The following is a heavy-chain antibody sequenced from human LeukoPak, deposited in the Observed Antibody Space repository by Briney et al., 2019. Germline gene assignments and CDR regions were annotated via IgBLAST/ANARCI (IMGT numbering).Heavy chain of an antibody. CDR3: ARMILLLGDVLTVPPRGFDY. V-gene: IGHV1-18*01. J-gene: IGHJ4*02. D-gene: IGHD3-9*01. Sequence: ASVKVSCKASGYTFSTYGINWVRQAPGQGLEWLGRISVYNGNTNYAQKLQGRVTMTTDTSTSTAYIELRSLRSDDTAVYYCARMILLLGDVLTVPPRGFDYWGQGTLVTVSS. CDR2: ISVYNGNT. CDR1: GYTFSTYG.